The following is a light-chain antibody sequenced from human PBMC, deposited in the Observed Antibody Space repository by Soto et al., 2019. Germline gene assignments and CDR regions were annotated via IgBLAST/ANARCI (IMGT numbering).Light chain of an antibody. V-gene: IGKV1-9*01. CDR2: GAS. J-gene: IGKJ1*01. Sequence: IQLTQSPSSLSASVGDRVTMTCRASQGISSYLGWYQQKPGKAPKLLIYGASTLQSGVPSRFSGSGSGTEFTLTISSLQSEDFAVYYCQQYNNWPWTFGQGTKVDI. CDR3: QQYNNWPWT. CDR1: QGISSY.